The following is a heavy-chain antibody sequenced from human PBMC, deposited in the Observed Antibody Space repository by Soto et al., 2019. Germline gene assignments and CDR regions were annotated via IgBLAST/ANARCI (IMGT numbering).Heavy chain of an antibody. V-gene: IGHV3-33*01. J-gene: IGHJ6*03. CDR3: AIPYDILTGYDPKDEDGVNYYLDV. D-gene: IGHD3-9*01. CDR1: GFTFSSYG. CDR2: IWYDGSNK. Sequence: GGSLRLSCAASGFTFSSYGMHWVRQAPGKGLEWVAVIWYDGSNKYYADSVKGRFTISRDNSKNTLYLQMNSLRAEDTAVYYCAIPYDILTGYDPKDEDGVNYYLDVWGKGTTVTVSS.